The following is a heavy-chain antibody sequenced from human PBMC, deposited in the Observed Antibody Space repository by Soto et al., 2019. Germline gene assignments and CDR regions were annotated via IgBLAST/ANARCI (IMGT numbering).Heavy chain of an antibody. CDR1: GFSVSTSH. V-gene: IGHV3-53*01. CDR2: IYSGGAT. J-gene: IGHJ4*02. CDR3: ARGYSYTQPVFDY. D-gene: IGHD5-18*01. Sequence: GGSLRLSCAAAGFSVSTSHISWVRQAPGKGLEWVSVIYSGGATHYAVSVKGRLIISRDKSKNTVDLQMNSLRAEDTAVYYCARGYSYTQPVFDYWGLGTLVTVSS.